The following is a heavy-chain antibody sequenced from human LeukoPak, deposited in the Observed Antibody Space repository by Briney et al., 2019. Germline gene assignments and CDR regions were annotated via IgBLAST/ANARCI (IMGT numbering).Heavy chain of an antibody. CDR1: GFTFSSYS. CDR3: ARDTVLLWFGELFGYFDY. V-gene: IGHV3-48*02. CDR2: ISSSSSTI. J-gene: IGHJ4*02. Sequence: GGSLGLSCAASGFTFSSYSMNWVRQAPGKGLEWVSYISSSSSTIYYADSVKGRFTISRDNAKNSLYLQMNSLRDEDTAVYYCARDTVLLWFGELFGYFDYWGQGTLVTVSS. D-gene: IGHD3-10*01.